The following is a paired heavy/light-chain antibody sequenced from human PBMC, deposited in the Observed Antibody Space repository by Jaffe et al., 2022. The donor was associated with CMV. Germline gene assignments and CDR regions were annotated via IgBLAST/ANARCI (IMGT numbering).Heavy chain of an antibody. Sequence: QVQLVESGGGLVKPGGSLRLSCAASGFTFSDYYMSWIRQAPGKGLEWVSYISSSSSYTNYADSVKGRFTISRDNAKNSLYLQMNSLRAEDTAVYYCARDDRIAAADSYYFDYWGQGTLVTVSS. J-gene: IGHJ4*02. CDR1: GFTFSDYY. V-gene: IGHV3-11*06. CDR2: ISSSSSYT. D-gene: IGHD6-13*01. CDR3: ARDDRIAAADSYYFDY.
Light chain of an antibody. CDR3: YSTDSSGNHVV. J-gene: IGLJ2*01. V-gene: IGLV3-10*01. CDR2: EDS. Sequence: SYELTQPPSVSVSPGQTARITCSGDALPKKYAYWYQQKSGQAPVLVIYEDSKRPSGIPERFSGSSSGTMATLTISGAQVEDEADYYCYSTDSSGNHVVFGGGTKLTVL. CDR1: ALPKKY.